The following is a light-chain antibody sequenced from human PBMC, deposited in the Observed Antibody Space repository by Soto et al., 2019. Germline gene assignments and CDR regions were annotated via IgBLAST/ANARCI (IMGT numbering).Light chain of an antibody. V-gene: IGLV2-8*01. CDR3: TSYAGSNNLV. Sequence: QSVLTQPPSASGSPGQSVTISCTGTSSDIGGYNYVSWYQQHPGKAPKLIIYEVSKRPSGVPDRFSGSKSGNTASLTVSGLQADDEADYYCTSYAGSNNLVFAGGTKVTVL. CDR1: SSDIGGYNY. J-gene: IGLJ3*02. CDR2: EVS.